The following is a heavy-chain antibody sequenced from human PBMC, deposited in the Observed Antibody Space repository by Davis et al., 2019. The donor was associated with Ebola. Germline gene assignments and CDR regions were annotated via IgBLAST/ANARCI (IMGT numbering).Heavy chain of an antibody. CDR3: AKDPDYDFWSGYFGTYFDY. J-gene: IGHJ4*02. D-gene: IGHD3-3*01. CDR1: GFTVSSNY. Sequence: GESLKISCAASGFTVSSNYMSWVRQAPGKGLEWVSAISGSDSSTYYADSVKGRFTISRDNSKNTLYLQMNSLRAEDTAEYYCAKDPDYDFWSGYFGTYFDYWGQGTLVTVSS. CDR2: ISGSDSST. V-gene: IGHV3-23*01.